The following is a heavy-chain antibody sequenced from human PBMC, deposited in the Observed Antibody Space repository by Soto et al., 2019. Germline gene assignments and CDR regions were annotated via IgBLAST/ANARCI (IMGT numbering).Heavy chain of an antibody. Sequence: SETLSLTCTVSGASISSGAYYWSWIRQQPGKGLEWVGYIYYTGNTYYNPSLKSRISMSIDTSKNQFSLRLTSVTAADTAVYYCAAGGGLPRYYWGQGTLVTVSS. CDR3: AAGGGLPRYY. D-gene: IGHD5-12*01. J-gene: IGHJ4*02. CDR2: IYYTGNT. V-gene: IGHV4-31*03. CDR1: GASISSGAYY.